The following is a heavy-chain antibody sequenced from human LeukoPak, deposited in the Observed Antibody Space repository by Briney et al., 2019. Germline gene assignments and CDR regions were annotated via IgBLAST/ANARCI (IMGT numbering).Heavy chain of an antibody. CDR3: TRRDCSSTSCYGKNYYYYYMDV. D-gene: IGHD2-2*01. CDR1: GFTFSGSA. V-gene: IGHV3-73*01. Sequence: GGSLRLSCAASGFTFSGSAMHWVRQASGKGLEWVGRIRSKANSYATAYAASVKGRFTISRDDSKNTAYLQMNSLKTEDTAVYYCTRRDCSSTSCYGKNYYYYYMDVWGKGTTVTVSS. CDR2: IRSKANSYAT. J-gene: IGHJ6*03.